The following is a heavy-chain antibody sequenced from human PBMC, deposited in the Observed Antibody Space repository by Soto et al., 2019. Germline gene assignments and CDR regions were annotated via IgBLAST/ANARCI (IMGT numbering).Heavy chain of an antibody. V-gene: IGHV4-34*01. CDR2: INHSGST. Sequence: PSETLSLTCAVYGGSFSGYYWSWIRQPPGKGLEWIGEINHSGSTNYNPSLKSRVTISVDTSKNQFSLKLSSVTAADTAVYYCARSPYSGSYYRNNWFDPWGHGTLVTVSS. J-gene: IGHJ5*02. CDR1: GGSFSGYY. CDR3: ARSPYSGSYYRNNWFDP. D-gene: IGHD1-26*01.